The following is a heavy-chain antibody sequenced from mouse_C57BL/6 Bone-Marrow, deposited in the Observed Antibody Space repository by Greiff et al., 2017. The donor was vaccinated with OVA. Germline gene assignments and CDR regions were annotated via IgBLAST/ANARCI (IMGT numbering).Heavy chain of an antibody. Sequence: EVKLLESGPELVKPGASVMISCKASGYSFTGYYMHWVKQSHGNILDWIGYIYPYNGVSSYNQKFKGKATLTVDKSSSTAYMELRSLTSEDSAVYYCAPSRIYDGYYFDYWGQGTTLTVSS. CDR1: GYSFTGYY. D-gene: IGHD2-3*01. CDR2: IYPYNGVS. CDR3: APSRIYDGYYFDY. J-gene: IGHJ2*01. V-gene: IGHV1-31*01.